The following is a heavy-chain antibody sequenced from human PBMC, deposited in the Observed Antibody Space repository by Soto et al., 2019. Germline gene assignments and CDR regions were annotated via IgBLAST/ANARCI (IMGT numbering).Heavy chain of an antibody. CDR3: ATKPFGNYGMDV. V-gene: IGHV5-51*01. CDR1: GFYFASYW. Sequence: GESPKISCKGSGFYFASYWIGWVRQMPGKGLEWMGNIYPGDSDTAYSPSLHGQVTISADKSINTAYLQFSGLKASDTAIYYCATKPFGNYGMDVWGQGTKVTVSS. CDR2: IYPGDSDT. D-gene: IGHD3-10*01. J-gene: IGHJ6*02.